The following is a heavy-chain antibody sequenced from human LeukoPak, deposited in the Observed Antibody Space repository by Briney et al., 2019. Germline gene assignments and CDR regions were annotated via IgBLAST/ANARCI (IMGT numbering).Heavy chain of an antibody. J-gene: IGHJ4*02. CDR3: ARDGSWEPDY. CDR1: GYTFTSYG. CDR2: INPSGGST. V-gene: IGHV1-46*03. D-gene: IGHD1-26*01. Sequence: ASVKVSCKASGYTFTSYGISWVRQAPGQGLEWMGIINPSGGSTSYAQKFQGRVTMTRDTSTSTVYMELSSLRSEDTAVYYCARDGSWEPDYWGQGTLVTVSS.